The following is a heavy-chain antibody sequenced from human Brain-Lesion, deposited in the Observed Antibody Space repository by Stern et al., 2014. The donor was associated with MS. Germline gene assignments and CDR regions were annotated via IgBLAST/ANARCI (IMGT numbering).Heavy chain of an antibody. J-gene: IGHJ6*02. D-gene: IGHD3-3*01. CDR1: GYIFTGYY. CDR3: ARDQRGITIFGVVTDYYYLGMDV. Sequence: VQLVQSGAEVKKPGASVKVSCKTSGYIFTGYYIHWERQAPGQGLEWMAWIKPNTGGTKYEEKFQGRVTMSRDTSISTAYVELSSLTSDDTAVYYCARDQRGITIFGVVTDYYYLGMDVWGQGTTVTVSS. CDR2: IKPNTGGT. V-gene: IGHV1-2*02.